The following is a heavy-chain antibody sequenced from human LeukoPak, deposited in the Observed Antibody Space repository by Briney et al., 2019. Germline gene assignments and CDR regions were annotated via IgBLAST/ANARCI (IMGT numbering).Heavy chain of an antibody. CDR2: INHSGST. J-gene: IGHJ2*01. V-gene: IGHV4-39*07. CDR1: GGSISSGGYY. CDR3: ARGGGDGYKAYWYFDL. D-gene: IGHD5-24*01. Sequence: TETLSLTCTVSGGSISSGGYYWSWIRQPPGKGLEWIGEINHSGSTNYNPSLKSRVTISVDTSKNQFSLKLSSATAADTAVYYCARGGGDGYKAYWYFDLWGRGTLVTVSS.